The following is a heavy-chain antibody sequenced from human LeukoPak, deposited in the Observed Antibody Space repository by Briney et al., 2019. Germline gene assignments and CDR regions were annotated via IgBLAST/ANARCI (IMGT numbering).Heavy chain of an antibody. V-gene: IGHV4-39*01. CDR2: IYYSGST. D-gene: IGHD3-3*01. Sequence: SETLSLTCTVSGGSISSSSYYWGWIRQPPGKGLEWIGSIYYSGSTYYNPSLKSRVTISVDTSKNQFSLKLSSVTAADTAVYYCAGGGSDFWSGYRFRYWGQGTLVAVSS. CDR1: GGSISSSSYY. CDR3: AGGGSDFWSGYRFRY. J-gene: IGHJ4*02.